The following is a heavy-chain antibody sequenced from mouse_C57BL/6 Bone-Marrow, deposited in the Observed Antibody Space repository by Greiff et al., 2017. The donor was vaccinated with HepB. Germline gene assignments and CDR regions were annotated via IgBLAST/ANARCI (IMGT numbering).Heavy chain of an antibody. D-gene: IGHD1-2*01. CDR3: ARLRRGHYYAMDY. V-gene: IGHV1-53*01. CDR2: INPSNGGT. J-gene: IGHJ4*01. Sequence: VKLQQSGTELVKPGASVKLSCKASGYTFTSYWMHWVKQRPGQGLEWIGNINPSNGGTNYNEKFKSKATLTVDKSSSTAYMQLSSLTSEDSAVYYCARLRRGHYYAMDYWGQGTSVTVSS. CDR1: GYTFTSYW.